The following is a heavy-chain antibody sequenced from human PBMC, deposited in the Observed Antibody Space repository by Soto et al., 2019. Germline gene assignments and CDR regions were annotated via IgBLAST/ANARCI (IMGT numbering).Heavy chain of an antibody. Sequence: QVQLVESGGGVVQPGRSLRLSCAASGFTFSSYAMHWVRQAPGKGLEWVAVISYDGSNKYYADSVKGRFTISRDNSKNTLYLQMNSLRAEDTAVYYWARDRGVIAVAGTVDYWGQGTLVTVSS. CDR2: ISYDGSNK. D-gene: IGHD6-19*01. CDR3: ARDRGVIAVAGTVDY. V-gene: IGHV3-30-3*01. J-gene: IGHJ4*02. CDR1: GFTFSSYA.